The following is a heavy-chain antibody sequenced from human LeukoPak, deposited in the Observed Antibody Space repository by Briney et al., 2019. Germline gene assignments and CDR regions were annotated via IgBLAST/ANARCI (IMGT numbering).Heavy chain of an antibody. CDR1: GFTFSSYW. CDR2: IKQDGSEK. J-gene: IGHJ6*03. CDR3: ARYSSGWYYYMDV. D-gene: IGHD6-19*01. V-gene: IGHV3-7*01. Sequence: GGSLRLSCAASGFTFSSYWMSWVRQAPGKGLEWVANIKQDGSEKYYADSVKGRFTISRDNAKNSLYLQMHSLRAEDTAVYYCARYSSGWYYYMDVWGKGTTVTVSS.